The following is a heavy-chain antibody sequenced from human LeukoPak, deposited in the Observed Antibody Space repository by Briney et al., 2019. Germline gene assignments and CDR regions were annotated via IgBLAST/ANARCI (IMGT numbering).Heavy chain of an antibody. D-gene: IGHD3-16*02. CDR1: GGSISSGGYY. Sequence: SETLSLTCTVSGGSISSGGYYWSWIRQHPGQGLEWIGYIYYSGSTYYNPSLKSRVTISVDTSKNQFSLKLSSVTAADTAVYYCARVYDYVWGSYRYTPYYFDYWGQGTLVTVSS. V-gene: IGHV4-31*03. CDR2: IYYSGST. CDR3: ARVYDYVWGSYRYTPYYFDY. J-gene: IGHJ4*02.